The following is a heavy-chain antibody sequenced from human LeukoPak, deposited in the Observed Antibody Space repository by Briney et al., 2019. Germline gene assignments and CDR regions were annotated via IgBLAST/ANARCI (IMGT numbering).Heavy chain of an antibody. CDR2: ISYDGSNK. J-gene: IGHJ3*02. Sequence: GGSLRLSCAASGFTFSNYGMHWVRQAPGKGLEWVAVISYDGSNKYYADSVKGRFTISRDNSKNTLYLQMNSLRAEDTAVYYCARARELRAFDIWGQGTMVTVSS. D-gene: IGHD1-26*01. V-gene: IGHV3-30*03. CDR1: GFTFSNYG. CDR3: ARARELRAFDI.